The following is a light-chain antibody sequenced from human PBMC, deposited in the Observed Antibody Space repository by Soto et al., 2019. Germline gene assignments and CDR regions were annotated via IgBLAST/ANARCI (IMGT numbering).Light chain of an antibody. J-gene: IGKJ1*01. V-gene: IGKV3-20*01. Sequence: EIVLTHFPGTLSLSPGERATLSCRASQSVSNNYLACYPQQPRQAPRLVLFGASNRAAGFPERFSAGGSGTDLTLTISRLEPEDFAVYYCQQYGSSGTFGQGTKVDI. CDR3: QQYGSSGT. CDR1: QSVSNNY. CDR2: GAS.